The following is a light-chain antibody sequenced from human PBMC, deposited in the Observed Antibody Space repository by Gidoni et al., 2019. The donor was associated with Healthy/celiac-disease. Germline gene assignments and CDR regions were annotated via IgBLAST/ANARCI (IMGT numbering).Light chain of an antibody. CDR1: QSVSSY. J-gene: IGKJ4*01. V-gene: IGKV3-11*01. Sequence: EIVLTQSPATLSLSPGERATLSCRASQSVSSYLVWYQQKPGQAPRLLINDASNRATGIPARFSGSGSGTDFTLTISSLEPEDFAVYYWQQRSNWPLTFGGGTKVEIK. CDR2: DAS. CDR3: QQRSNWPLT.